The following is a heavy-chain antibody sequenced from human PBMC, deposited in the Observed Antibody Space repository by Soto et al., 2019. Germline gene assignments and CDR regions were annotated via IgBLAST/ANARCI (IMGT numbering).Heavy chain of an antibody. CDR3: ARVGYCTFSTCFATNWFDP. V-gene: IGHV4-39*01. Sequence: SETLSLTCTVSGGSVISSGYHWGWIRRPPGKELEWIGSINHGGVTYYHPSLKSRVSVSIDTSKNQFSLKLSPVSAADTAFYYYARVGYCTFSTCFATNWFDPWGPGTLVTVSS. J-gene: IGHJ5*02. CDR2: INHGGVT. D-gene: IGHD2-2*03. CDR1: GGSVISSGYH.